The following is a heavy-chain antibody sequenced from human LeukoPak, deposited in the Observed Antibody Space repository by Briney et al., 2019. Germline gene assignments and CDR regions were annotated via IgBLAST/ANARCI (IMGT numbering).Heavy chain of an antibody. J-gene: IGHJ3*02. V-gene: IGHV1-69*04. Sequence: ASVKVSCKASGGTFSSYTISWVRQAPGQGLEWMGRIIPILGIANYAQKFQGRVTITADKSTSTAYMELSSLRSEDTAVYYCARDSRRIAGEAFDIWGQGTMVTVSS. CDR2: IIPILGIA. D-gene: IGHD6-13*01. CDR1: GGTFSSYT. CDR3: ARDSRRIAGEAFDI.